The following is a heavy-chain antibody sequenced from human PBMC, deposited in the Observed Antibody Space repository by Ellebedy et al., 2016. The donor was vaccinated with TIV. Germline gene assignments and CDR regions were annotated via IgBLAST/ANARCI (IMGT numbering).Heavy chain of an antibody. J-gene: IGHJ4*03. D-gene: IGHD2-21*01. Sequence: PGGSLRLSCAASGFTFSSYDMHRVRQGTGKGLEWVSAIGTAGDTYYPGSVKGRFTISRENAKNSLYLQITSLRAEDTAVYYCARVRFGDTAVDYWGQGTLVTVSS. CDR2: IGTAGDT. V-gene: IGHV3-13*01. CDR1: GFTFSSYD. CDR3: ARVRFGDTAVDY.